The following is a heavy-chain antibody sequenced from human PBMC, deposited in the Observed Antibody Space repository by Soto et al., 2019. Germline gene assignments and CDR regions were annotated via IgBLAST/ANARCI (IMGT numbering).Heavy chain of an antibody. CDR2: IYYSGST. V-gene: IGHV4-59*13. CDR1: GASIDSYY. J-gene: IGHJ6*02. Sequence: PSETLSLTCTVSGASIDSYYWDWIRQPPGKXLEWIGYIYYSGSTTYNPSLKTRVTISVDRSKNQFSLKLTSVTAADTAVYYCARDRTHFDSSAYYSGLDVWGQGTTVTVSS. CDR3: ARDRTHFDSSAYYSGLDV. D-gene: IGHD3-22*01.